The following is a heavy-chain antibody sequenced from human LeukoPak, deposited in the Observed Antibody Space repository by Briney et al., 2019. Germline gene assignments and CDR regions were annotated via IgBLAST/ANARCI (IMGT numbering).Heavy chain of an antibody. Sequence: SETLSLTCTVSGGSISSYYWRWLRQPPGKGLEWIGYIYYSGSTNYNPSLKSRVTISVDTSKNQFSLKLSSVTAADTAVYYCARVPKPGKQYWYFDLWSRGTLVTVSS. CDR3: ARVPKPGKQYWYFDL. D-gene: IGHD3-10*01. V-gene: IGHV4-59*01. CDR1: GGSISSYY. CDR2: IYYSGST. J-gene: IGHJ2*01.